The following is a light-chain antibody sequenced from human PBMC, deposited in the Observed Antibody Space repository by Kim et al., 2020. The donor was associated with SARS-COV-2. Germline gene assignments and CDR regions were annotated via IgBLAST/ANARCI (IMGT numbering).Light chain of an antibody. CDR1: QGISHY. CDR3: QKYDTAPLT. Sequence: DIQMTQSPSPLSASEGDRVTITCRASQGISHYLAWYQQKPGKVPQLLIYGASTLQSGVPSRFSGSGSGTDFTLTISSLQPEDVATYYCQKYDTAPLTFGGGTKVDIK. V-gene: IGKV1-27*01. CDR2: GAS. J-gene: IGKJ4*01.